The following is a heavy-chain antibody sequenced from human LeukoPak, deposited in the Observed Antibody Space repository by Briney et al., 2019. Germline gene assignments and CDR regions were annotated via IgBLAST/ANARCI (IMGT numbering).Heavy chain of an antibody. V-gene: IGHV3-74*01. CDR2: INSDGSST. J-gene: IGHJ5*02. CDR1: GFTFSSYW. CDR3: ARDFFDFWSGYYNGKWFDP. D-gene: IGHD3-3*01. Sequence: PGGSLRLSCAASGFTFSSYWMHWVRQAPGKGLVWVSRINSDGSSTSYADSVKGRFTISRDNAKNTLYLQMNSLRAEDTAVYYCARDFFDFWSGYYNGKWFDPWGQGTLVTVSS.